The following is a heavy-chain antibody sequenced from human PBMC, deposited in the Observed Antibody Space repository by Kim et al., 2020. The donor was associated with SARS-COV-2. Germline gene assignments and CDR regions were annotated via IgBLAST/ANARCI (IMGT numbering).Heavy chain of an antibody. V-gene: IGHV1-69*04. J-gene: IGHJ4*02. Sequence: AQKCQGRVTITADKSTGTAYMELSSLRSEDTAVYYCARDPGYSYGYYFDYWGQGTLVTVSS. CDR3: ARDPGYSYGYYFDY. D-gene: IGHD5-18*01.